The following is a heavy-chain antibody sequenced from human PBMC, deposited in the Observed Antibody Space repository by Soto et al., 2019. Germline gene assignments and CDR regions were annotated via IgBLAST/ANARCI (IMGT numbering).Heavy chain of an antibody. CDR3: ARSVSFRYQLLKRGMDV. V-gene: IGHV1-69*01. CDR1: GGTFSSYA. Sequence: QVQLVQSGAEVKKPGSSVKVSCKASGGTFSSYAISWVRQAPEQGLEWMGGIIPIFGTANYAQKFQGRVTITADESTSTAYMELSSLRSEDTAVYYCARSVSFRYQLLKRGMDVWGQGTTVTVSS. J-gene: IGHJ6*02. CDR2: IIPIFGTA. D-gene: IGHD2-2*01.